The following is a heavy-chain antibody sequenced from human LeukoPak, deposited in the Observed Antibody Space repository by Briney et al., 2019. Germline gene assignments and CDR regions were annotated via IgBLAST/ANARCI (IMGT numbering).Heavy chain of an antibody. J-gene: IGHJ6*02. CDR1: GFTFSHYA. V-gene: IGHV3-33*06. CDR2: IWYDGSHD. D-gene: IGHD2/OR15-2a*01. Sequence: PGTSLRLSCAASGFTFSHYAMHWVRQAPGKGLEWVAVIWYDGSHDTYTDSVKGRLTVSRDNFKNVLHLQMNSLRVEDTAVYYCAKDVSALSHYYGMDVWGQGTTVTVSS. CDR3: AKDVSALSHYYGMDV.